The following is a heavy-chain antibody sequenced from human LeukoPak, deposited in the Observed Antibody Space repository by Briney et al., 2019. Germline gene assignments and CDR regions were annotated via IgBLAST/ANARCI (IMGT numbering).Heavy chain of an antibody. D-gene: IGHD1-1*01. Sequence: GGSLRLSCAASGFTFSSYGMHWVRQAPGKGLEWVAFIRYDGSNKYYADFVKGRFSIFRDNSKNTLDLQMNSLRLEDTAVYYCAKGGERGTFYFDYWGQGTLVTVSS. J-gene: IGHJ4*02. CDR3: AKGGERGTFYFDY. CDR1: GFTFSSYG. V-gene: IGHV3-30*02. CDR2: IRYDGSNK.